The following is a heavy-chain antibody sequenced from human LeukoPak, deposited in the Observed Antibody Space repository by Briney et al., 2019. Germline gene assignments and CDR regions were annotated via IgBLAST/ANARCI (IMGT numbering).Heavy chain of an antibody. CDR3: ARVVVPGVYWDTAMDFDY. D-gene: IGHD5-18*01. J-gene: IGHJ4*02. CDR2: INPNSGGT. Sequence: ASVKVSCKASGYTFTSYYMHWVRQAPGQGLEWMGWINPNSGGTNYAQKFQGRVTMTRDTSISTAYMELSRLRSDDTAVYYCARVVVPGVYWDTAMDFDYWGQGTLVTVSS. CDR1: GYTFTSYY. V-gene: IGHV1-2*02.